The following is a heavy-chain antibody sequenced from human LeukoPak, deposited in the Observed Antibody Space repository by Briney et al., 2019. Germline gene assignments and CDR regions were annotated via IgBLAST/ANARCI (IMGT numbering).Heavy chain of an antibody. CDR3: AKTPRYSSSPPDS. J-gene: IGHJ4*02. CDR2: INWNGGST. CDR1: GFSFADYG. Sequence: PGGSLRLSCAASGFSFADYGMSWVRQAPGKGLEWVSGINWNGGSTGYAGSVRGRFTISRDNAKGSLYLQMDSLRAEDTAVYYCAKTPRYSSSPPDSWGQGTLVTVSS. V-gene: IGHV3-20*04. D-gene: IGHD6-6*01.